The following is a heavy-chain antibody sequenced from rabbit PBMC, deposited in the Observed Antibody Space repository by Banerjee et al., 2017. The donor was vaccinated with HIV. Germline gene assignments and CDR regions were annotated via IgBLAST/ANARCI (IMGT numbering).Heavy chain of an antibody. D-gene: IGHD8-1*01. V-gene: IGHV1S45*01. CDR3: ARDLGGSSDL. Sequence: EESGGDLVQPEGSLALTCKASGFTISSSYCMCWVRQAPGKGLEWIGCINTGSGITYYASWAKGRFTISKTSSTTVTLQMTSLTAADTATYFCARDLGGSSDLWGPGTLVTVS. CDR1: GFTISSSYC. CDR2: INTGSGIT. J-gene: IGHJ4*01.